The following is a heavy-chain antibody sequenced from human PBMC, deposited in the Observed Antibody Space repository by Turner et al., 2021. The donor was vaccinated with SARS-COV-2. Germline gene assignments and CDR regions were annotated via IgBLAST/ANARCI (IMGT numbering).Heavy chain of an antibody. J-gene: IGHJ3*02. Sequence: EVQLVASGGGLVPPGRSLSTPCAASGFTFDDYGMHWVRHAPGNDLEGFSGISWNSGSIGYADSVKGRFTITRYNAKNSLYLQMISLRAEDTSLYYCAKYRRVAFDIWGQGTMVTVSS. CDR3: AKYRRVAFDI. CDR2: ISWNSGSI. V-gene: IGHV3-9*01. CDR1: GFTFDDYG.